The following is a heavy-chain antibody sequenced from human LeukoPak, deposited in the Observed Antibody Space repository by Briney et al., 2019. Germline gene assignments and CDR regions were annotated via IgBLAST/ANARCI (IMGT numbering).Heavy chain of an antibody. J-gene: IGHJ4*02. Sequence: PGGSLRLSCAASGFNLTNYAMHWVRQAPGKGLEWVTLISYSGDNKYYADSVKGRFTISRDNSKNTLYLQMNSLRAEDTAVYYCARDGDDYGDYFDYWGQGTLVTVSS. CDR3: ARDGDDYGDYFDY. V-gene: IGHV3-30*04. D-gene: IGHD4-17*01. CDR1: GFNLTNYA. CDR2: ISYSGDNK.